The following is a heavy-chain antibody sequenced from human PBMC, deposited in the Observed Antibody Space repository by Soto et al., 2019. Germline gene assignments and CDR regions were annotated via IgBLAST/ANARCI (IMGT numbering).Heavy chain of an antibody. CDR3: ARDAGSWGY. Sequence: EVQLVESGGGLVQPGGSLRLSCAASGFTFSDYSMDWVGQAPGKGLEWVSYISSSSSTIYYADSVKGRFTISRDNAKNSLYLQMNRLRDEDTAVYYCARDAGSWGYWGLGTPVTVSS. D-gene: IGHD3-10*01. V-gene: IGHV3-48*02. CDR1: GFTFSDYS. J-gene: IGHJ4*02. CDR2: ISSSSSTI.